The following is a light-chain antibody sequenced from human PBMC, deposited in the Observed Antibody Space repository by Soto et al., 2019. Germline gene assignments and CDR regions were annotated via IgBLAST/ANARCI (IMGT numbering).Light chain of an antibody. CDR1: SSXIVSGYD. CDR2: GNS. Sequence: QAVLTQPPSVSGAPGQRVTISCTGSSSXIVSGYDVHWYQPLPGTEPKLLIYGNSNRPSGVPDRFSGSQSGNSASLAITGLQADDEADYYCQSYDSSMSGYVFGTGTKVTVL. CDR3: QSYDSSMSGYV. J-gene: IGLJ1*01. V-gene: IGLV1-40*01.